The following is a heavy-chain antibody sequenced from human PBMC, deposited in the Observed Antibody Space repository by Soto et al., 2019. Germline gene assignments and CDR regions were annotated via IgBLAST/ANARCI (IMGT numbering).Heavy chain of an antibody. V-gene: IGHV3-7*03. CDR2: INPDGSTK. CDR3: PTGGGVHGGF. Sequence: EVQLVESGGGLVQPGGSLRLSCAASGFTFSACWMSWVRQAPGKGLEWVANINPDGSTKLYVDSVDGRFSISRDNADKSLYLKMTCWGGGDAAVYSCPTGGGVHGGFGGQGTLVPVSS. J-gene: IGHJ4*02. D-gene: IGHD3-10*01. CDR1: GFTFSACW.